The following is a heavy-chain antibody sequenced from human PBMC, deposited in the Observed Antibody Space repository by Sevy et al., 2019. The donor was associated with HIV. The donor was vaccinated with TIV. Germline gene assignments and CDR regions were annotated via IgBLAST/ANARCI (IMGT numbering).Heavy chain of an antibody. CDR2: ISTYNTVR. CDR1: GYTFTSYG. CDR3: ARSTQVAGRSNWFDH. Sequence: ASVKVSCKASGYTFTSYGISWVRQAPGQGLEWMGWISTYNTVRNSAQKFHDRVTMTIDTSTSTAYMELRGLRSDDTAVYYCARSTQVAGRSNWFDHWGRGTLVTVSS. D-gene: IGHD6-19*01. V-gene: IGHV1-18*01. J-gene: IGHJ5*02.